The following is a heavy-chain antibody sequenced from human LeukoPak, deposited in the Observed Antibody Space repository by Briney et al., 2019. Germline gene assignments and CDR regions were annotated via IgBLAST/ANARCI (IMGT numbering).Heavy chain of an antibody. CDR2: IYYSGST. Sequence: SETLSLTCTVSGGSISSSSYYWGWIRQPPGKGLEWIGYIYYSGSTNYNPSLKSRVTISVDTSKNQFSLKLSSVTAADTAVYYCARAGRYYDSSGYPNWFDPWGQGTLVTVSS. J-gene: IGHJ5*02. CDR3: ARAGRYYDSSGYPNWFDP. V-gene: IGHV4-61*05. CDR1: GGSISSSSYY. D-gene: IGHD3-22*01.